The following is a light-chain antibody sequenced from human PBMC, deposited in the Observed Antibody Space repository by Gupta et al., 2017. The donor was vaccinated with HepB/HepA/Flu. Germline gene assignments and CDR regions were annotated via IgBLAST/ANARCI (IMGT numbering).Light chain of an antibody. V-gene: IGKV4-1*01. CDR2: WAS. CDR3: QQYYTTPPT. J-gene: IGKJ5*01. CDR1: QSVLYSSNNKNY. Sequence: DIVMTQSPDSLAVSLGERATINRKSSQSVLYSSNNKNYLAWYQQKPGQPPKLLIYWASTRKSGVPDRFSGSESGTDFSLTISSLQAEDVAVYYCQQYYTTPPTFGQGTRLEI.